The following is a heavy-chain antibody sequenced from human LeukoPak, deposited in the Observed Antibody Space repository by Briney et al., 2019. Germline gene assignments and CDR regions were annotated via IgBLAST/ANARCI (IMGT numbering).Heavy chain of an antibody. J-gene: IGHJ4*02. Sequence: QPGGSLRLSCAASGFTFSSYSMNWVRQAPGKGLEWVSYINSISNTIYYADSVKGRFTISRDNAKNSVYLQMNSLRAEDTAVYYCASLSRSAAGEFDYWGQGTLVTVSS. CDR3: ASLSRSAAGEFDY. V-gene: IGHV3-48*04. CDR2: INSISNTI. D-gene: IGHD6-13*01. CDR1: GFTFSSYS.